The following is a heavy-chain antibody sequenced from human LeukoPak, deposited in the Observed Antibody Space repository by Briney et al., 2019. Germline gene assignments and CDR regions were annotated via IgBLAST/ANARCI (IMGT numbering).Heavy chain of an antibody. CDR3: AKTVDYYDSSGYYSFDY. Sequence: PGGSLRLSCAASGFTFSTYAMGWVRQAPGKGLEWVSLISGSGANTYYADSVKGRFSISRVNSKNSLYLQMNSLRAEDTALYYCAKTVDYYDSSGYYSFDYWGQGTLVTVSS. CDR1: GFTFSTYA. D-gene: IGHD3-22*01. V-gene: IGHV3-23*01. CDR2: ISGSGANT. J-gene: IGHJ4*02.